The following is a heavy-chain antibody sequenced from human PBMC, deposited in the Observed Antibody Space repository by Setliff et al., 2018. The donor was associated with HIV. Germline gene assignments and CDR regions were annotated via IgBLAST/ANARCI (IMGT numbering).Heavy chain of an antibody. Sequence: PSETLSLTCSVSGYSISSGYYWGWIRQSPGKGLEWIGSIYQTGSTYYNPSFKSRVTVSLDMSKNQFSLRLASVTAADTAVYYCARELLRSWDGSENSYRPYYFDYWGQGTLVTVSS. CDR2: IYQTGST. J-gene: IGHJ4*02. CDR3: ARELLRSWDGSENSYRPYYFDY. CDR1: GYSISSGYY. D-gene: IGHD3-10*01. V-gene: IGHV4-38-2*02.